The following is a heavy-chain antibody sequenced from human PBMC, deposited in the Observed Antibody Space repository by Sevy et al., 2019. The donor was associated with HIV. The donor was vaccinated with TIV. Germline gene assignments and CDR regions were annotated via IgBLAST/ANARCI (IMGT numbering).Heavy chain of an antibody. J-gene: IGHJ4*02. CDR3: AREAVGISIFGVVDG. D-gene: IGHD3-3*01. CDR1: GGSISSSSYY. V-gene: IGHV4-39*02. Sequence: SETLSLTCTVSGGSISSSSYYWGWIRQSPGKELEWIGSIYYSGTNYYNPSLKSRVTISIDTSKNQFSLNLNSVTAADTAVYYCAREAVGISIFGVVDGWGQGTLVTVSS. CDR2: IYYSGTN.